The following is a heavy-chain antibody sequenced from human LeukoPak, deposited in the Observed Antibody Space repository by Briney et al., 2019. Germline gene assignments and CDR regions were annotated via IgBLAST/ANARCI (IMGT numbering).Heavy chain of an antibody. J-gene: IGHJ3*02. CDR1: GGSISYYY. CDR3: ATLTGGDDAFDI. CDR2: VYYSGST. D-gene: IGHD4-23*01. V-gene: IGHV4-59*01. Sequence: PSETLSLTCTVSGGSISYYYWSWIRQPPGKGLQWIDYVYYSGSTNYNPSLKSRVTISVDTSKNQFSLKLNSVTPADTAVYYCATLTGGDDAFDIWGQGTMVTVSS.